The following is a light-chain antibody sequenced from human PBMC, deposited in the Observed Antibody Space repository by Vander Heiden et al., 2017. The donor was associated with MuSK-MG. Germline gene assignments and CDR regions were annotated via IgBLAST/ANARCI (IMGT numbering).Light chain of an antibody. CDR1: FSNIGSNT. V-gene: IGLV1-44*01. Sequence: QSVLTQPPSASGTPGQRVTISCSGSFSNIGSNTVNWYQQLPGAAPKLLIYNDYQRPSGVPDRFSGSKSAASASLAISGLQPEDEADYYCAGWDDSLSVVFGGGTKLTVL. CDR3: AGWDDSLSVV. CDR2: NDY. J-gene: IGLJ2*01.